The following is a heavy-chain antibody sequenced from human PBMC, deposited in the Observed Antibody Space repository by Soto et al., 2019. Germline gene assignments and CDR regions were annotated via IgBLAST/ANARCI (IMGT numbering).Heavy chain of an antibody. J-gene: IGHJ4*02. CDR2: ISAYNGNT. CDR1: GYTFTSYG. CDR3: ARGGHYDSSGYYHPWGSDY. D-gene: IGHD3-22*01. V-gene: IGHV1-18*04. Sequence: GASVKVSCKASGYTFTSYGISWVRQAPGQGLEWMGWISAYNGNTNYAQKLQGRVTMTTDTSTSTAYMELRSLRSDDTAVYYCARGGHYDSSGYYHPWGSDYWGQGTLVTVSS.